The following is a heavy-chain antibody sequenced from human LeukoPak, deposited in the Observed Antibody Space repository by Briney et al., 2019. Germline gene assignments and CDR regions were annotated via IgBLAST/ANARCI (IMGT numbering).Heavy chain of an antibody. V-gene: IGHV4-34*01. CDR2: INHSGST. Sequence: PSETLSLTCAVYGGSFSGYYWSWIRQPPGKGLEWIGEINHSGSTNYNPSLKSRVTISVDTSKNQFSLKLSSATAADTAVYYCARDPRYCSGGSCYASRKAPYGMDVWGKGTTVTVSS. CDR1: GGSFSGYY. CDR3: ARDPRYCSGGSCYASRKAPYGMDV. D-gene: IGHD2-15*01. J-gene: IGHJ6*04.